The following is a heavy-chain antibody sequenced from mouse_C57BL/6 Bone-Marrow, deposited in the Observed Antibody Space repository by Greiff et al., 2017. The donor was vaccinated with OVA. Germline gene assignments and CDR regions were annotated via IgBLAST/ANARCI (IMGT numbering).Heavy chain of an antibody. Sequence: DVKLVESGGGLVKPGGSLKLSCAASGFTFSSYAMSWVRQTPEKRLEWVATISDGGSYTYYPDNVKGRFTISRDNAKNNLYLQMSHLKSEDTAMYYCAREIYYYCSSLYYAMDYWGQGTSVTVSS. CDR3: AREIYYYCSSLYYAMDY. V-gene: IGHV5-4*01. J-gene: IGHJ4*01. CDR1: GFTFSSYA. CDR2: ISDGGSYT. D-gene: IGHD1-1*01.